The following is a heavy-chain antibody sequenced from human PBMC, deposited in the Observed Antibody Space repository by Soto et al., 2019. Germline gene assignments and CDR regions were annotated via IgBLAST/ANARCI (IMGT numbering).Heavy chain of an antibody. CDR2: IASSSWNI. Sequence: EVQLVESGGGLVLPGGSLRLSCAASGFTFSGYSMNWVRQAPGKGLEWVSYIASSSWNIYYADTVKGRFTISRDNAKNSLYLQMNSLRDEYTAVYYCARGPSAAAPLSDWFFDLWGRGTLVSVSS. J-gene: IGHJ2*01. D-gene: IGHD2-2*01. CDR3: ARGPSAAAPLSDWFFDL. CDR1: GFTFSGYS. V-gene: IGHV3-48*02.